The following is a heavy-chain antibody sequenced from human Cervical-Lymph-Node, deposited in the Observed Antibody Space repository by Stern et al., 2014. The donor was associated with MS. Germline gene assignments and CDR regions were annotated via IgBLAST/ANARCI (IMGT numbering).Heavy chain of an antibody. D-gene: IGHD6-19*01. CDR3: ARDRSSGWTSEFEY. CDR2: GWYEGTKT. CDR1: GFPFNNYG. Sequence: VQLVESGGGVVQPGRSLRLSCVASGFPFNNYGMHWIRQAPGKGLEWVAVGWYEGTKTYYADSVKGRFTTSRDDSKKTLYLQMNDLRVEDTAMYHCARDRSSGWTSEFEYWGQGTLVTVSS. V-gene: IGHV3-33*01. J-gene: IGHJ4*02.